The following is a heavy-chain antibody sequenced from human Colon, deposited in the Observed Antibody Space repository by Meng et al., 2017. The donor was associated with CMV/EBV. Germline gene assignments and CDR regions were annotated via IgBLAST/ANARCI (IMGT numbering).Heavy chain of an antibody. CDR1: GFNFNSFG. CDR2: IRFDAKEQ. D-gene: IGHD5-24*01. V-gene: IGHV3-30*02. Sequence: GGSLRLSCAASGFNFNSFGMHWVRQAPGKGLEWVAFIRFDAKEQYYSDSAKGRFTISRDNAMSTLYLHMDGLRPDDTAVYYCAKREASASLDYWGQGTLVTVSS. J-gene: IGHJ4*02. CDR3: AKREASASLDY.